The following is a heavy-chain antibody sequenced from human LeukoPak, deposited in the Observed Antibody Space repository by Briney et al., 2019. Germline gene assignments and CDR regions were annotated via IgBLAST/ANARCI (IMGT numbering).Heavy chain of an antibody. V-gene: IGHV1-2*02. Sequence: ASVKVSCKASGYTFTGYYMHWVRQAPGQGLEWMGWINPNTGGTNYAQKVQGRVTMTRGTSISTAYMDLSRLRSDDTAVYYCVKFELDYWGQGTLVTVSS. D-gene: IGHD1-7*01. CDR2: INPNTGGT. CDR3: VKFELDY. J-gene: IGHJ4*02. CDR1: GYTFTGYY.